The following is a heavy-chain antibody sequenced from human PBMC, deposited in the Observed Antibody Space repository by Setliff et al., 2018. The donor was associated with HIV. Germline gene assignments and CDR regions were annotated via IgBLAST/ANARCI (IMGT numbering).Heavy chain of an antibody. CDR3: ARHVLVTRDVRYFDY. CDR2: INAGTGNI. D-gene: IGHD2-21*02. Sequence: GASVKVSCKASGYTFTSYAMHWVRQAPGQRLEWMGWINAGTGNIKYSQNFQGRVTFSRDASASTAYMELSSLKASDTAMYYCARHVLVTRDVRYFDYWGQGTLVTVSS. V-gene: IGHV1-3*01. CDR1: GYTFTSYA. J-gene: IGHJ4*02.